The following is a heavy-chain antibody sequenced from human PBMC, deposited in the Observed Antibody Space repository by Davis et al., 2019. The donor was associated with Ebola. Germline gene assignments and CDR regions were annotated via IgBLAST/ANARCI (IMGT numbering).Heavy chain of an antibody. D-gene: IGHD3-16*01. CDR1: GFTFSSYG. Sequence: HTGGSLRLSCAASGFTFSSYGMHWVRQAPGKGLVWVSRINGDGSATAYADSVKGRFTISRDNAKNTLYLQMNSLRAEDTAVYYCTRDFDWDGGYWGQGTLVTVSP. V-gene: IGHV3-74*01. CDR2: INGDGSAT. CDR3: TRDFDWDGGY. J-gene: IGHJ4*02.